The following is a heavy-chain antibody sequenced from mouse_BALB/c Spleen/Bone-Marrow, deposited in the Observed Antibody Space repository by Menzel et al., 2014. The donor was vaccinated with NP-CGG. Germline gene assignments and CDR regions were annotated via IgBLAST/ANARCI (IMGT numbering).Heavy chain of an antibody. V-gene: IGHV4-1*02. CDR1: GFDFSRYW. J-gene: IGHJ3*01. CDR3: ARMHYYGYVAY. CDR2: INPDSSTI. Sequence: EVNLVESGGGLVQPGGSLKLSCAASGFDFSRYWMSWVRQAPGKGLEWIGEINPDSSTINYTPSLKDKFIISRDNAKNTLYLQMSKVRSEDTALYYCARMHYYGYVAYWGQGTLVTVSA. D-gene: IGHD1-2*01.